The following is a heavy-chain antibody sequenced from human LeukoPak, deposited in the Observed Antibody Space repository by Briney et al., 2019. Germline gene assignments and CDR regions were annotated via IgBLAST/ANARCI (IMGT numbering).Heavy chain of an antibody. V-gene: IGHV4-59*08. CDR1: GGSISSYY. CDR2: IYYSGST. Sequence: PSETLSLTCTVSGGSISSYYWSWIRQPPGKGLEWIGYIYYSGSTNYNPSLKSRVTISVDTSKNQFSLKLSSVTAADTAVYYCARHGGGMGYDFWSGYYQGDYYYYGMDVWGQGTTVTVSS. J-gene: IGHJ6*02. D-gene: IGHD3-3*01. CDR3: ARHGGGMGYDFWSGYYQGDYYYYGMDV.